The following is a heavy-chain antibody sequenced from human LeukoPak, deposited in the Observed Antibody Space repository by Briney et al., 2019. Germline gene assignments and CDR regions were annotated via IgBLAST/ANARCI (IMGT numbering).Heavy chain of an antibody. CDR3: AKDVQNLFYYYYYMDV. CDR1: GFTFSSYG. J-gene: IGHJ6*03. Sequence: GGSLRLSCAASGFTFSSYGMHWVRQAPGKGLEWVAFIRYDGSNKYYADSVKGRFTISGDNSKNTLYLQMNSLRAEDTTVDYCAKDVQNLFYYYYYMDVWGKGTTVTASS. V-gene: IGHV3-30*02. D-gene: IGHD2/OR15-2a*01. CDR2: IRYDGSNK.